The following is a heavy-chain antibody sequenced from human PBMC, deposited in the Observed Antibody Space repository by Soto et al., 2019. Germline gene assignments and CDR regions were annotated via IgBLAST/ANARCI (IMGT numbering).Heavy chain of an antibody. V-gene: IGHV3-23*01. CDR1: GFTFSSYA. CDR2: ISGSGVST. D-gene: IGHD3-22*01. CDR3: AKDLPFDNYYDSSGFLDP. Sequence: GGSLRLSCAASGFTFSSYAISWVRQAPWKGLEWVSAISGSGVSTYYADSVKGRFTISRDNSKNTLYLQMNSLRAEDTAVYYCAKDLPFDNYYDSSGFLDPWGQGTLVPVSS. J-gene: IGHJ5*02.